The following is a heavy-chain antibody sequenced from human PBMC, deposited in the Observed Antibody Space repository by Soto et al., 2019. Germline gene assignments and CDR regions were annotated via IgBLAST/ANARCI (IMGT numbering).Heavy chain of an antibody. J-gene: IGHJ6*02. V-gene: IGHV2-70*04. CDR2: IDWDDDK. D-gene: IGHD6-13*01. CDR1: GFSLSTSGMR. CDR3: ARDSSSWYLSGMDV. Sequence: GSGPTLVNPTQTLTLTCTFSGFSLSTSGMRVSWIRQPPGKALEWLARIDWDDDKFYSTSLKTRLTIPKDTSKNQVVLTMTNMDPVDTATYYCARDSSSWYLSGMDVWGQGTTVTVSS.